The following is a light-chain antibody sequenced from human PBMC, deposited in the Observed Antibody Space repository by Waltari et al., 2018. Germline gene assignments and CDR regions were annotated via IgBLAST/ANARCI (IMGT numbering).Light chain of an antibody. CDR1: QSVSSNY. Sequence: EIVLTQSPGTLSLSPGESATLSCRASQSVSSNYLACYQQKPGQAPRLLIYDASNRATGIPDRFSGSGSGTDFTLTISRLEPEDFAVYYCHQYGSSPLTFGGGTKVEIK. J-gene: IGKJ4*01. CDR2: DAS. CDR3: HQYGSSPLT. V-gene: IGKV3-20*01.